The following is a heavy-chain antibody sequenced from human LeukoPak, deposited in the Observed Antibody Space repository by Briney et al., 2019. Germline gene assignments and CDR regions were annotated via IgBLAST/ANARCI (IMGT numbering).Heavy chain of an antibody. CDR1: GGSISSYY. J-gene: IGHJ4*02. Sequence: SETLSLTCTVSGGSISSYYWSWIRQPPGKGLEWIGYIYYSGSTNYNPSLKSRVTISVDTSKNQFSLKLSSVTAADTAVYYCAREKTDFWSGYSDYWGQGTLVTVSS. CDR2: IYYSGST. CDR3: AREKTDFWSGYSDY. V-gene: IGHV4-59*12. D-gene: IGHD3-3*01.